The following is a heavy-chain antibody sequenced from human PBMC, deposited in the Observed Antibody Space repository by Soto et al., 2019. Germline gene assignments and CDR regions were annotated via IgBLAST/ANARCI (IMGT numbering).Heavy chain of an antibody. V-gene: IGHV4-4*07. CDR1: GDTITSFS. CDR2: ISTTGNT. D-gene: IGHD1-7*01. J-gene: IGHJ4*02. CDR3: EGESGENWSYGAY. Sequence: SETLSLTCTVSGDTITSFSWNWIRQSAGKGLEWIGRISTTGNTHYNPSLESRVTMSLDTSKNQFSLKLTSVTAADTAVYYCEGESGENWSYGAYWGQGTLVTVSS.